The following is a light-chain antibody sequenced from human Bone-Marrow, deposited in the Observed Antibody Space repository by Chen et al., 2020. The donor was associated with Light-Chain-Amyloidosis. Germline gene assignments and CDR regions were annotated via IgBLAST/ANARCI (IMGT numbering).Light chain of an antibody. V-gene: IGLV3-21*02. J-gene: IGLJ3*02. CDR2: DDS. CDR1: NIGSTS. Sequence: SYVLTQPSSVSLAPGQPATIAWGGNNIGSTSVHWYQQTPGQAPLLVVYDDSDRPSGIPERLSGSNSGNTATLTISRVEAGDEADYYCQVWDRSSDRPVFGGGTKLTVL. CDR3: QVWDRSSDRPV.